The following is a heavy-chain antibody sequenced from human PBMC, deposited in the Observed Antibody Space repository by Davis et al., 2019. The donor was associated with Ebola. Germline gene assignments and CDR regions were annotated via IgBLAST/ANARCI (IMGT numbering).Heavy chain of an antibody. D-gene: IGHD5-18*01. CDR1: GFTFSSYA. V-gene: IGHV3-30-3*01. J-gene: IGHJ4*02. Sequence: PGGSLRLSCAASGFTFSSYAMHWVRQAPGKGLEWVAVISYDGSNKYYADSVKGRFTISRDNSKFTLYLQINSLRTEDTAVYYCASEDAGMAYFDYWGQGTLVTVSS. CDR2: ISYDGSNK. CDR3: ASEDAGMAYFDY.